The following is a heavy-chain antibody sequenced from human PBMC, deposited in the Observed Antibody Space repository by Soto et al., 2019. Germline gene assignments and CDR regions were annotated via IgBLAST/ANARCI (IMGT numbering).Heavy chain of an antibody. D-gene: IGHD3-3*01. CDR1: GGSISSSSYY. V-gene: IGHV4-39*01. CDR2: IYYSGST. J-gene: IGHJ6*03. Sequence: PSETLSLTCTVSGGSISSSSYYWGWIRQPPGKGLEWIGSIYYSGSTYYNPSLKSRVTISVDTSKNQFSLKLSSVTAADTAVYYCARRSDFWSGYTYYYMDVWGKGTTVTVS. CDR3: ARRSDFWSGYTYYYMDV.